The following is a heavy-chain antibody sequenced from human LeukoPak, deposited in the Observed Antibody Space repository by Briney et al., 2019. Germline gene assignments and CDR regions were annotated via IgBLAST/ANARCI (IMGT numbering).Heavy chain of an antibody. CDR3: ARDQFVRSSGSDFDY. CDR2: IWSHGNNE. V-gene: IGHV3-33*01. J-gene: IGHJ4*02. CDR1: GFTFSSFH. D-gene: IGHD3-22*01. Sequence: GGSLRLSCAASGFTFSSFHMHWVRQAPGKGLEWVALIWSHGNNEYYADSVKGRFTISRDNSKNTLSLQMKNLRAEDTAVYYCARDQFVRSSGSDFDYWGQGTLVIVSS.